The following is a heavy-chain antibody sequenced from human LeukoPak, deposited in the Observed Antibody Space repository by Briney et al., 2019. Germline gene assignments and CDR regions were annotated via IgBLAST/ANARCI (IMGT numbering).Heavy chain of an antibody. CDR3: AKEVEGYQLLSRKYYYYYMDV. J-gene: IGHJ6*03. CDR1: GFTVSSNS. CDR2: IYSDNT. Sequence: GSLRLSCTVSGFTVSSNSMSWVRQAPGKGLEWVSFIYSDNTHYSDSVKGRFTISRDKSKNTLYLQMNSLRAEDTAVYYCAKEVEGYQLLSRKYYYYYMDVWGKGTTVTISS. V-gene: IGHV3-66*03. D-gene: IGHD2/OR15-2a*01.